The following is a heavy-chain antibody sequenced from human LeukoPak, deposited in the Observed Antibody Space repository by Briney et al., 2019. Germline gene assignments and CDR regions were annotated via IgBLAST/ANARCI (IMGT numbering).Heavy chain of an antibody. J-gene: IGHJ4*02. D-gene: IGHD1-26*01. CDR1: GGSISSGGYY. CDR3: ARSSGSYYYFDY. Sequence: SETLSLTCTVSGGSISSGGYYWSWIRQHPGKGLEWIGYIYYSGSTYYNPSLKSRATISVDTSKNQFSLKLSSVTAADTAVYYCARSSGSYYYFDYWGQGTLVTVSS. V-gene: IGHV4-31*03. CDR2: IYYSGST.